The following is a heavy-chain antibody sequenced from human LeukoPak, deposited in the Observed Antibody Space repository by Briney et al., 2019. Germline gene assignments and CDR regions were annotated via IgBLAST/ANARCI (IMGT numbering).Heavy chain of an antibody. J-gene: IGHJ5*02. D-gene: IGHD6-13*01. CDR3: ARVNSSSWYVGKWFDP. CDR2: IYHSGST. Sequence: PSQTLSLTCAVSGGSISSGGYSWSWIRQPPGKGLEWIGYIYHSGSTYYNPSLKSRVTISVDRSKNQFSLKLSSVTAADTAVYYCARVNSSSWYVGKWFDPWGQGTLVTVSS. V-gene: IGHV4-30-2*01. CDR1: GGSISSGGYS.